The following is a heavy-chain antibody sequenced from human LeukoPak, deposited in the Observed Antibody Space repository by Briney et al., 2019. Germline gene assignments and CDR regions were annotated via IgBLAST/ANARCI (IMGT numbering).Heavy chain of an antibody. J-gene: IGHJ4*02. CDR3: ARDARYYYDSSGYYADY. D-gene: IGHD3-22*01. V-gene: IGHV3-48*02. CDR1: GFTFSSYS. CDR2: ISSSSSTI. Sequence: PGGSLRLSCAASGFTFSSYSMNWVRQAPGKGLEWVSYISSSSSTIYYADSVKGRFTISRDNAKNSLYLQMNSLRDEDTAVYYCARDARYYYDSSGYYADYWGQGTLVTVSS.